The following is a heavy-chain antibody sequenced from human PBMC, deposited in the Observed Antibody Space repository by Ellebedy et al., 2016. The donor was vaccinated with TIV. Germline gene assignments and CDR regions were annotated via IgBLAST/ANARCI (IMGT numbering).Heavy chain of an antibody. CDR1: GGTFSSYA. CDR2: ISAYNGNT. V-gene: IGHV1-18*01. Sequence: ASVKVSCKASGGTFSSYAISWVRQAPGQGLEWMGWISAYNGNTNYAQKLQGRVTMTTDTSTSTAYMEMRSLRSDDTAVYYCARDFRYQGIRQIRNYYYYYGMDVWGQGTTVTVSS. J-gene: IGHJ6*02. CDR3: ARDFRYQGIRQIRNYYYYYGMDV. D-gene: IGHD5-18*01.